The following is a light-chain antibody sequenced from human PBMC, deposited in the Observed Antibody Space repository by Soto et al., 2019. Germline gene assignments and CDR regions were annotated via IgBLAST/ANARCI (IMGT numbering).Light chain of an antibody. CDR2: YDD. J-gene: IGLJ2*01. CDR3: ATWDDSLNTEL. V-gene: IGLV1-36*01. Sequence: QSVLTQPPSVSGAPRQRVTISCSGSSSNIGNKPVNWYQQLPGQAPKLLIYYDDLRPSGVSDRFSGSKSGTSASLTISGLQSEDEAHYYRATWDDSLNTELFGGGTKLTVL. CDR1: SSNIGNKP.